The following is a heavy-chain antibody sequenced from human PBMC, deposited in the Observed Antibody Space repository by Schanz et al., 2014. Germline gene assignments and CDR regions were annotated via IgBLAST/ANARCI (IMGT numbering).Heavy chain of an antibody. D-gene: IGHD2-2*01. CDR2: ITAANGNT. CDR3: ARGTMPGTFDI. J-gene: IGHJ3*02. CDR1: GYTFTSHG. V-gene: IGHV1-18*01. Sequence: QVQLVQSGAEVKKPGASVKVSCKASGYTFTSHGISWVRQAPGQGLEWMGWITAANGNTRYSQKFQGRVTITRDTSASTAYMELSSLRYEDTALYYCARGTMPGTFDIWGQGTMVTVSS.